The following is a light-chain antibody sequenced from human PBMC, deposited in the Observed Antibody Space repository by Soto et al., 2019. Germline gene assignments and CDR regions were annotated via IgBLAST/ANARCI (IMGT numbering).Light chain of an antibody. V-gene: IGKV3-15*01. CDR1: QSINSN. J-gene: IGKJ4*01. CDR3: QQYNNWPLT. CDR2: AAS. Sequence: EKVMTQSPATLSVSPGERATLSCRASQSINSNLAWYQQKPGQPPSLLIYAASTRVTGIPARFSGGGSGTDFTLTISSLQSEDFAVYYCQQYNNWPLTFGGGTKVEIK.